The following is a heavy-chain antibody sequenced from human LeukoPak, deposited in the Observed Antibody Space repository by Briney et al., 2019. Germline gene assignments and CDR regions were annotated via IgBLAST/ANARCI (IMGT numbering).Heavy chain of an antibody. CDR3: ARFPSFYDLSGAANAFDI. J-gene: IGHJ3*02. V-gene: IGHV4-4*07. CDR1: AVSISNFW. Sequence: SETLSLTCTVSAVSISNFWWNWIRLPAGKGLEWIGRIHTSGGNNYNPSLRSRVTMSLDTSKNQFSLQLTSVTAADTAVYYCARFPSFYDLSGAANAFDIWGQGTMVIVSS. CDR2: IHTSGGN. D-gene: IGHD2-15*01.